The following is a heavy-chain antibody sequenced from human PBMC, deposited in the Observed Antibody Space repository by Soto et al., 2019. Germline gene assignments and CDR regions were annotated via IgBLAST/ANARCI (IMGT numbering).Heavy chain of an antibody. Sequence: EVQLLESGGDLVQPGRSLRLSCAASGFTFSGYAMSXXXXXXXXXXXXVSVIHGGGNSAYYADSVKGRFTISRDNSKXXXXXXXXXXXXXXXXXXXXXXXXXXXXXXXXFDYWGQGTLVTVSS. CDR2: IHGGGNSA. CDR1: GFTFSGYA. CDR3: XXXXXXXXXXXXFDY. J-gene: IGHJ4*02. V-gene: IGHV3-23*01.